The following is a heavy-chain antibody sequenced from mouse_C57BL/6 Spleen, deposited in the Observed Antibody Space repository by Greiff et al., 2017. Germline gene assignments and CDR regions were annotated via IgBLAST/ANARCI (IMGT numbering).Heavy chain of an antibody. CDR2: IYPGDGDT. V-gene: IGHV1-80*01. Sequence: VQLQQSGAELVKPGASVKISCKASGYAFSSYWMNWVKQRPGKGLEWIGQIYPGDGDTNYNGKFKGKATLTADKSSSTAYMQLSSLTSEDSAVYFCARRSYSDAWFAYWGQGTLVTVSA. CDR3: ARRSYSDAWFAY. J-gene: IGHJ3*01. CDR1: GYAFSSYW. D-gene: IGHD2-12*01.